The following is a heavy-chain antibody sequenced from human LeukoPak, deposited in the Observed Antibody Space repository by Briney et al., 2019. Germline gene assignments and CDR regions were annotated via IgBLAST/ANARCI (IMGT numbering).Heavy chain of an antibody. Sequence: SETLSLTCTVSGGSISSYYWSWIRQPPGKGLEWIGYIYYSGSTNYNPSLKSRVTISVDTSKNQFSLKLSSVTAADTAVYYCARAHPFDPWGQGTLVTVSS. CDR1: GGSISSYY. V-gene: IGHV4-59*08. CDR3: ARAHPFDP. CDR2: IYYSGST. J-gene: IGHJ5*02.